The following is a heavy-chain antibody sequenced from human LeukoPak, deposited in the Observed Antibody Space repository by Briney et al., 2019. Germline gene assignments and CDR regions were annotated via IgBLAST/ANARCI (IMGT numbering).Heavy chain of an antibody. Sequence: PSETLSLTCAVYGGSFSDYYWSWFRQPPGKGLEWIGEIYPSGATFYNPSLKSRVTVSKVTSKSQFSLNLRFVTAADTALYYCAGYHNWFLNDHWGQGTLVTVSS. CDR1: GGSFSDYY. CDR2: IYPSGAT. V-gene: IGHV4-34*01. CDR3: AGYHNWFLNDH. J-gene: IGHJ4*02. D-gene: IGHD1-1*01.